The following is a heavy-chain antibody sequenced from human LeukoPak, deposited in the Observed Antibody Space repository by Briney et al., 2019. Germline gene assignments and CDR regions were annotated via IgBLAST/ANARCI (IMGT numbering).Heavy chain of an antibody. CDR2: INHSGST. CDR3: ARQTVITMVRGVGNWFDP. J-gene: IGHJ5*02. CDR1: GGSFSGYY. D-gene: IGHD3-10*01. V-gene: IGHV4-34*01. Sequence: PSETLSLTCAVYGGSFSGYYWSWIRQPPGKGLEWIGEINHSGSTNYNPSLKSRVTISVDTSKNQFSLKLSSVTAADTAVYYCARQTVITMVRGVGNWFDPWGQGTLVTVSS.